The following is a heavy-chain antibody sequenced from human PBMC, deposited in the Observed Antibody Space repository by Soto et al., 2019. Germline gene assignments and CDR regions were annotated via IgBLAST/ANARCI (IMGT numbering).Heavy chain of an antibody. D-gene: IGHD1-7*01. J-gene: IGHJ6*03. CDR3: AKDNNPNWNYGDPYYYYYYMDV. CDR1: GFTFDDYA. CDR2: ISWNSGSI. V-gene: IGHV3-9*01. Sequence: GGSLRLSCAASGFTFDDYAMHWVRQAPGKGLEWVSGISWNSGSIGYADSVKGRFTISRDNAKNSLYLQMNSLRAEDTALYYCAKDNNPNWNYGDPYYYYYYMDVWGKGTTVTVSS.